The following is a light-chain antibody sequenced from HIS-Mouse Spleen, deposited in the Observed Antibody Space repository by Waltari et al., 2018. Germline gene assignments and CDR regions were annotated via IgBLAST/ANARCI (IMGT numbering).Light chain of an antibody. CDR2: DVS. CDR3: CSYAGSYTGV. Sequence: QSALTQPRSVSGSPGQSVTISCTGTSRDVGGCNYVSWYQQHPGKAPKLMIYDVSKRPSGVPDRFSGSKSGNTASLTISGLQAEDEADYYCCSYAGSYTGVFGTGTKVTVL. V-gene: IGLV2-11*01. CDR1: SRDVGGCNY. J-gene: IGLJ1*01.